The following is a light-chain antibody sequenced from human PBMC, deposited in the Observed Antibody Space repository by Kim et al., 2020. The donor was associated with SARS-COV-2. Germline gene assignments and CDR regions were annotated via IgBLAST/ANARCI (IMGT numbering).Light chain of an antibody. Sequence: QPVLTQPPSVSGAPGQRVTISCTGSTSNIGAGYDVHWYQQLPGTTPKLLIFGDSHRPSGVPDRFSGSRSGASASLTITGLQADDEADYFCQSYDGSLNAYLFGGGTKVTVL. CDR3: QSYDGSLNAYL. CDR2: GDS. CDR1: TSNIGAGYD. V-gene: IGLV1-40*01. J-gene: IGLJ1*01.